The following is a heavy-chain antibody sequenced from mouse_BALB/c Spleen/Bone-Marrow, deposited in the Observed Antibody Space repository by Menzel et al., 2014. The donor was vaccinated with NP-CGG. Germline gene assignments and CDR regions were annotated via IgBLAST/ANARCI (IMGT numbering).Heavy chain of an antibody. V-gene: IGHV1-80*01. CDR1: GYPFSSYW. CDR3: ARKYGDY. J-gene: IGHJ2*01. D-gene: IGHD2-10*02. CDR2: IYPGDGET. Sequence: QVQLQQSGAELVRPGSSVKISCKASGYPFSSYWMNWVKQRPGQGLEWIGQIYPGDGETNYNGKFKGSATLTADKSSSTAYMQLISLTSEDSAVCFCARKYGDYWGQGTTLTVSS.